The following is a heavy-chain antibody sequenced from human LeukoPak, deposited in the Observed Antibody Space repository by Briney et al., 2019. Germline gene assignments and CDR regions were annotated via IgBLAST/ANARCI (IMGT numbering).Heavy chain of an antibody. CDR3: ARTRGYCSSTSCRNFDY. D-gene: IGHD2-2*01. CDR2: INHSGST. Sequence: SETLSLTCAVYGGSFSGYYWSWIRQPPGKGLEWIGEINHSGSTNYNPSLKSQVTISVDTSKNQFSLKLSSVTAADTAVYYCARTRGYCSSTSCRNFDYWGQGTLVTVSS. V-gene: IGHV4-34*01. J-gene: IGHJ4*02. CDR1: GGSFSGYY.